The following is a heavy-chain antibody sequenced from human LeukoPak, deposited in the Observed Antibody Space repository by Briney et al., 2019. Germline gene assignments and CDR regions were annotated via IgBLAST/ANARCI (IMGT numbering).Heavy chain of an antibody. Sequence: GGSLRLSCAASGFTFSDYYMSWIRQAPGKGLEWVSYIGRSSSTIQYADSVKGRFTISRDNAQNSLYLQMNILRAEDTAMYYCARGDYVYYYYMDVWGKGTTVTVS. CDR2: IGRSSSTI. V-gene: IGHV3-11*04. CDR1: GFTFSDYY. CDR3: ARGDYVYYYYMDV. J-gene: IGHJ6*03. D-gene: IGHD4-17*01.